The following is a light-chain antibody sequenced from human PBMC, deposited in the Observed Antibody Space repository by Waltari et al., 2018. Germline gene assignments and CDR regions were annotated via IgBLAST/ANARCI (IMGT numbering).Light chain of an antibody. Sequence: QSALTQPASVSGSPGQSITISCSGTSSDVWASNLISWYQQHPGKVPTLMIYEVNKRPSGVSNRFSGSKSDNTASLTISGLQAEDKADYYCCSYAGRSTLVFGGGTKLTVL. J-gene: IGLJ3*02. CDR3: CSYAGRSTLV. V-gene: IGLV2-23*02. CDR1: SSDVWASNL. CDR2: EVN.